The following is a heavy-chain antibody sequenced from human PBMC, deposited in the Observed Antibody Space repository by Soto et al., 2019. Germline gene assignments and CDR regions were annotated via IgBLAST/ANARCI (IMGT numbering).Heavy chain of an antibody. D-gene: IGHD6-19*01. Sequence: EVQLVESGGGLVQPGGSLRDPCAAPEFTFSSYWMHWVRQAPGKGQVWVSRINSDGSSTSYADSVKGRFTISRDNAKNTLYLQMNSLRAEDTAIYYCARRGAVAGLHYWGQGTLVTVSS. CDR2: INSDGSST. V-gene: IGHV3-74*02. CDR1: EFTFSSYW. J-gene: IGHJ4*02. CDR3: ARRGAVAGLHY.